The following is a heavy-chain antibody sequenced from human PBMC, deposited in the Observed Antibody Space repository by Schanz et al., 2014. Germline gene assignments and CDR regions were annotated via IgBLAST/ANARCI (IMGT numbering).Heavy chain of an antibody. D-gene: IGHD5-12*01. CDR1: GFTFSDYY. V-gene: IGHV3-11*01. CDR2: ISNSGYTI. J-gene: IGHJ3*01. CDR3: ARDGGRDGYNLAFDV. Sequence: VQLVESGGGLVQPGGSLRLSCAASGFTFSDYYMNWIRQAPGKGLEWVSYISNSGYTIYYADSVKGRFTISRDNAKNSLYLQMNSLRAEDTAVYFCARDGGRDGYNLAFDVWGQGTLVTVSS.